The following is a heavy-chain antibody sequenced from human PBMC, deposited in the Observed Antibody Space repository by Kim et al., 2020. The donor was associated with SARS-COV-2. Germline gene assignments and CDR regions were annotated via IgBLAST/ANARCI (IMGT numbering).Heavy chain of an antibody. D-gene: IGHD6-13*01. J-gene: IGHJ4*02. Sequence: YYADSVKGRFSISRDNSTNTLHLQMDSLRAEDTAVYYCVPAAQVAAPDRIYWGQGPLVTVSS. CDR3: VPAAQVAAPDRIY. V-gene: IGHV3-23*01.